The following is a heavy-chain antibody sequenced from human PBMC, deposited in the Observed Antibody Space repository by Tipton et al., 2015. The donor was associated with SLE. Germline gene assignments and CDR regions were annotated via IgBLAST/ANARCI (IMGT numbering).Heavy chain of an antibody. J-gene: IGHJ6*03. Sequence: TLSLTCAVYGGSFSGYYWNWIRQPPGKGLEWIAEITHSGSTNYNPSLKSRVIISIDTSKNQFSLKLNSVTAADTAVYYCARVQWVRVPPNFFSSSMDVWDKGTTVTVS. CDR2: ITHSGST. CDR3: ARVQWVRVPPNFFSSSMDV. D-gene: IGHD2-8*01. CDR1: GGSFSGYY. V-gene: IGHV4-34*01.